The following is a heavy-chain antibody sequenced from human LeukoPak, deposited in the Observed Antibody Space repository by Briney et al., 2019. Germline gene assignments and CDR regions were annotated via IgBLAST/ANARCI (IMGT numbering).Heavy chain of an antibody. CDR2: ISSSGSTI. CDR1: GFTFSSYE. CDR3: ARGLSGYSSSLGY. D-gene: IGHD6-6*01. V-gene: IGHV3-48*03. Sequence: PGGSLRLSCAASGFTFSSYEMNWVRQAPGKGLGWVSYISSSGSTIYYADSVKGRFTISRDNAKNSLYLQMNSLRAEDTAVYYCARGLSGYSSSLGYWGQGTLVTVSS. J-gene: IGHJ4*02.